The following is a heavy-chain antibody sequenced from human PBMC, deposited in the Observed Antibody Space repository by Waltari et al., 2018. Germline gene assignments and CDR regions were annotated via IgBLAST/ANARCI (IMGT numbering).Heavy chain of an antibody. D-gene: IGHD6-6*01. CDR3: ARGLYSSSSGFFDY. CDR2: ISSSSSTI. J-gene: IGHJ4*02. Sequence: EVQLVESGGGLVQPGGSLRLSCAASGFTFSSYSMNWVRQAPGKGLEWVSYISSSSSTIYYADSVKGRFTISRDNAKNSLYLQMNSLRAEDTAVYYCARGLYSSSSGFFDYWSQGTLVTVSS. CDR1: GFTFSSYS. V-gene: IGHV3-48*04.